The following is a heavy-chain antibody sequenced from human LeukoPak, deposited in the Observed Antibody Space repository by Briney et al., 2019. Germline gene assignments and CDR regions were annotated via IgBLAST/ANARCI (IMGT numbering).Heavy chain of an antibody. D-gene: IGHD6-13*01. CDR2: ISGSGGST. V-gene: IGHV3-23*01. CDR1: GFTFSSYA. J-gene: IGHJ4*02. Sequence: GGSLRLSCAASGFTFSSYAMSWVRQAPGKGLEWVSAISGSGGSTYYADSVKGRFTISRDNSKNTLYLQMNSLRAEDTAVYYCAKDYPSHRGSSWTSYYFDYWGQGTLVTVSS. CDR3: AKDYPSHRGSSWTSYYFDY.